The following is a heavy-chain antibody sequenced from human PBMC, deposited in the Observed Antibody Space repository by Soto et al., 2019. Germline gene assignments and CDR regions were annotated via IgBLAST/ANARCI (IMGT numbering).Heavy chain of an antibody. J-gene: IGHJ6*02. CDR1: SGSIDTTNW. CDR3: ARRTWGMDV. CDR2: IFHSGNT. D-gene: IGHD2-8*01. Sequence: QVQLQESGPGLVKPSGTLSLTCAVSSGSIDTTNWWSGVRQPPGKGLEWIGAIFHSGNTYYNPSLASRVTISVDTSKNQFSLNLRSVTAADTAVYYCARRTWGMDVWGQGTTVTVSS. V-gene: IGHV4-4*02.